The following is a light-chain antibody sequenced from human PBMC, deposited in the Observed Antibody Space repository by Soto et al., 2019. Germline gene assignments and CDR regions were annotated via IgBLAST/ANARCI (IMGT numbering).Light chain of an antibody. CDR2: EVT. V-gene: IGLV2-23*02. CDR3: CSYAGSTTPYV. CDR1: SSDVGNYNL. Sequence: QSVLTQPASVSGSPGQSITISCTGTSSDVGNYNLVSWYQQHPGKAPKVMIYEVTKRPSGVSNRFSASKSGNTASLTISGLQAEDEADYYCCSYAGSTTPYVFGTGTKVTVL. J-gene: IGLJ1*01.